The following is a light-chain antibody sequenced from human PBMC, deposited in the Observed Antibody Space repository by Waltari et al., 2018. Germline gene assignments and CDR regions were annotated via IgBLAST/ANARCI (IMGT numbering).Light chain of an antibody. CDR2: KAS. Sequence: DIQMTQSPSSLSASVGDRVTITCQASQDISNDLAWYQQKPGKVPKLLIYKASTLQGGVPSRFSGSGSGTDFTLTISSLQPEDFATYYCHLVYRIPWTFGQGTKVEIK. CDR1: QDISND. V-gene: IGKV1-9*01. J-gene: IGKJ1*01. CDR3: HLVYRIPWT.